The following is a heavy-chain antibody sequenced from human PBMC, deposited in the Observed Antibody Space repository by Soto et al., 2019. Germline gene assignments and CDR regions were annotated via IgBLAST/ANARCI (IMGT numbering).Heavy chain of an antibody. Sequence: SETLSLTCTVSGVSITPYYWTWIRHPPGKGLEWIGYVYHTGNTYYNHSLKSRVTISLDTSKNQVSLRLKSVTAADTAVYYCAREQYNWKLWGQGTLVTVSS. CDR1: GVSITPYY. J-gene: IGHJ4*02. CDR2: VYHTGNT. V-gene: IGHV4-59*01. CDR3: AREQYNWKL. D-gene: IGHD1-20*01.